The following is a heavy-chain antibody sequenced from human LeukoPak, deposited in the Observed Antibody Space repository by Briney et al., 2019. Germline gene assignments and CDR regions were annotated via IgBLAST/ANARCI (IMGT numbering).Heavy chain of an antibody. V-gene: IGHV4-34*01. CDR1: GGSFSGYY. D-gene: IGHD6-13*01. J-gene: IGHJ4*02. Sequence: SETLSLTCAVYGGSFSGYYWSWIRQPPGKGLGWIGSIYYSGSTYYNPSLKSRVTISVDTSKNQFSLKLSSVTAADTAVYYCASLYSSSWPDYWGQGTLVTVSS. CDR2: IYYSGST. CDR3: ASLYSSSWPDY.